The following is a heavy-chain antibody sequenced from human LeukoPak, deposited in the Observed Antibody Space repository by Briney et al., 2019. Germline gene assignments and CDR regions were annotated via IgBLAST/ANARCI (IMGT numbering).Heavy chain of an antibody. CDR3: ARVAQNYYDSSGHDAFDI. CDR2: ISAYNGNT. J-gene: IGHJ3*02. Sequence: ASVKVSCKASGYTFTSYGISWVRQAPGQGLEWMGWISAYNGNTNYAQKIQGRVTMTTDTSTSTAYMELRSLRSDDTAVYYCARVAQNYYDSSGHDAFDIWGQGTMVTVSS. D-gene: IGHD3-22*01. V-gene: IGHV1-18*01. CDR1: GYTFTSYG.